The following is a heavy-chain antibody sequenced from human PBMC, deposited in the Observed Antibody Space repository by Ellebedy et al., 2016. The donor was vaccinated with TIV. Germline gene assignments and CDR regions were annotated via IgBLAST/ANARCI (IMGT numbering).Heavy chain of an antibody. CDR3: GYRCRSTICPEGFDY. Sequence: SETLSLTXTVSGGSISSGSYYWGWIRQPPGKGLEWIGSISDSGGTYYNPSLKSRVTISVDKSKNQFSLKLSSVTAADTAVHYCGYRCRSTICPEGFDYWGQGTLVTVSS. D-gene: IGHD2-2*01. V-gene: IGHV4-39*01. CDR2: ISDSGGT. CDR1: GGSISSGSYY. J-gene: IGHJ4*02.